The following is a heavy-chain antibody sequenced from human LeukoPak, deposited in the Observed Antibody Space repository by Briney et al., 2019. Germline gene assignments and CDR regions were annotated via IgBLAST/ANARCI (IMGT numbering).Heavy chain of an antibody. D-gene: IGHD2-2*01. CDR2: ISGSGGST. Sequence: GGSLRLSCAASGFTFSSYAMSWVRQAPGKGLEWVSAISGSGGSTYYADSVKGRFTISRANSKNTLYLQMNSLRAEDTAVYYCWVVPARRDYGMDVWGQGTTVTVSS. V-gene: IGHV3-23*01. J-gene: IGHJ6*02. CDR3: WVVPARRDYGMDV. CDR1: GFTFSSYA.